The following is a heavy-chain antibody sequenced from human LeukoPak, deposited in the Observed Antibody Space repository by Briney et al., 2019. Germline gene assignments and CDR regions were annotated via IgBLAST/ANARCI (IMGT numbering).Heavy chain of an antibody. Sequence: ASVKVSCKASGYTFTGYSMHWVRQAPGQGLEWMGRINPNSGGTNYARKFQGRVTMTRDTSISTAYMELSRLRSDDTAVYYCARVRGYYGSGSYNGVYYFDYWGQGTLVTVSS. CDR3: ARVRGYYGSGSYNGVYYFDY. J-gene: IGHJ4*02. CDR1: GYTFTGYS. CDR2: INPNSGGT. D-gene: IGHD3-10*01. V-gene: IGHV1-2*06.